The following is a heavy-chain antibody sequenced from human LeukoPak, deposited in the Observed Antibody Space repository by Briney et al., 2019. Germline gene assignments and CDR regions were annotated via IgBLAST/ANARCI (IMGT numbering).Heavy chain of an antibody. CDR3: ARGRYYYGSGSYYPKGFDY. Sequence: SETLSLTCALYGGSFSGYYWSWIRQPPGKGLEWIGEINHSGSTNYNPSLKSRVTISVDTSKNQFSLKLSSVTAADTAVYYCARGRYYYGSGSYYPKGFDYWGRGTLVTVSS. CDR1: GGSFSGYY. V-gene: IGHV4-34*01. D-gene: IGHD3-10*01. CDR2: INHSGST. J-gene: IGHJ4*02.